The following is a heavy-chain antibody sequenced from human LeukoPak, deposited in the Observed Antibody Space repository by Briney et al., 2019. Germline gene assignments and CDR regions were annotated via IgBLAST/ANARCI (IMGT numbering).Heavy chain of an antibody. CDR3: AREAVHMITFGGVIASSHGMDV. CDR1: GFTFSSYA. V-gene: IGHV3-23*01. D-gene: IGHD3-16*02. Sequence: GGSLRLSCAASGFTFSSYAMSWVRQAPGKGLEWVSAISGSGGSTYYADSVKGRFTISRDNAKNSLYLQMNSLRAEDTAVYYCAREAVHMITFGGVIASSHGMDVWGQGTTVTVSS. CDR2: ISGSGGST. J-gene: IGHJ6*02.